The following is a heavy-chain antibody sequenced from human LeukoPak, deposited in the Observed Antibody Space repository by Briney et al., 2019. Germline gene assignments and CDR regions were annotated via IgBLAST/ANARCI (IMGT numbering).Heavy chain of an antibody. V-gene: IGHV1-2*02. J-gene: IGHJ6*02. CDR3: ARDQGLTAPPPYGLDV. D-gene: IGHD5-18*01. Sequence: ASVKVPCKASGYTFSAYYMHWVRQAPGQGLEWMGWINPNSGGANSAQKFQGRLTMARDTSITTAYMELSRLTSDDTAVYYCARDQGLTAPPPYGLDVWGQGTTVIVSS. CDR1: GYTFSAYY. CDR2: INPNSGGA.